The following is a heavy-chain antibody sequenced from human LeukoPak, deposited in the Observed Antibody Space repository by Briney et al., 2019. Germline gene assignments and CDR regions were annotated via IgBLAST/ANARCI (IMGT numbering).Heavy chain of an antibody. CDR2: IYYSGST. CDR1: GGSISSSTYY. J-gene: IGHJ5*02. CDR3: ARQKTRFYYDSSAKGRNWFDP. Sequence: SETLSLTCTVSGGSISSSTYYWGWIRQPPGKGLEWIGSIYYSGSTYYNPSLKSRVTISVDTSKNQFSLKLSSVTAADTAVYYCARQKTRFYYDSSAKGRNWFDPWGQGTLVTVSS. D-gene: IGHD3-22*01. V-gene: IGHV4-39*01.